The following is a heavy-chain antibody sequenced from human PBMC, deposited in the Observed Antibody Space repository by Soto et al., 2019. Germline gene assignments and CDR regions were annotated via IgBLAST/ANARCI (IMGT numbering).Heavy chain of an antibody. V-gene: IGHV1-69*08. D-gene: IGHD6-13*01. Sequence: QVQLVQSGAEVKKPGSSVKVSCKASGGTFSSYTISWVRQAPGQGLEWMGRIIPILGIANYAQKFQGRVTITADKSTSTAYMELSSLRSEDTAVYYCAREEGIAAAVPGAEYFQHWGQGTLVTVSS. J-gene: IGHJ1*01. CDR2: IIPILGIA. CDR3: AREEGIAAAVPGAEYFQH. CDR1: GGTFSSYT.